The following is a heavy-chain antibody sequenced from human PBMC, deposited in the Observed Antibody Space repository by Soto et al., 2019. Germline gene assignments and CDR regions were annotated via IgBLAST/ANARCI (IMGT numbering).Heavy chain of an antibody. V-gene: IGHV1-18*01. CDR1: VYTFPSYR. Sequence: ASVNVSRKASVYTFPSYRITWVRQPPGQGLAGMGWISAYYGNTNNAQTLQCRVTVTTDTSTSTAYMELRSLRSDDTAVYYCARDSKYYGLDVWGQGTMVTVSS. CDR3: ARDSKYYGLDV. CDR2: ISAYYGNT. J-gene: IGHJ6*02.